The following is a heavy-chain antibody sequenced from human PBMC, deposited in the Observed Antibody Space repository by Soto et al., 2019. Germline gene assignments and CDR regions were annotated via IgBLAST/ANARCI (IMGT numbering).Heavy chain of an antibody. Sequence: LRLSCAASGFTFSSYSMNWVRQAPGKGLEWVSSISSSSSYIYYADSVKGRFTISRDNAKNSLYLQMNSLRAEDTAVYYCARDLLAAAGPYYFDYWGQGTLVTVSS. CDR3: ARDLLAAAGPYYFDY. V-gene: IGHV3-21*01. CDR1: GFTFSSYS. J-gene: IGHJ4*02. D-gene: IGHD6-13*01. CDR2: ISSSSSYI.